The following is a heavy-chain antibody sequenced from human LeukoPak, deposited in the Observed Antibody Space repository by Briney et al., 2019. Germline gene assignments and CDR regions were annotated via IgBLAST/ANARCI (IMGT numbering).Heavy chain of an antibody. J-gene: IGHJ4*02. CDR3: ARDPPNSAGDY. V-gene: IGHV3-30*03. CDR1: GFTFSSYG. CDR2: ISYDGSNK. D-gene: IGHD4-23*01. Sequence: GGSLRLSCAASGFTFSSYGMHWVRQAPGKGLEWVSVISYDGSNKYYADSVKGRFTISRDNSKNTLYLQMNSLRAEDTAVYYCARDPPNSAGDYWGQGTLVTVSS.